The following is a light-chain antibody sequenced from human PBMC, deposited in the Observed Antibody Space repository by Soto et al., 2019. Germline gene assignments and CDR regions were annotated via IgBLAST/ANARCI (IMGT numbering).Light chain of an antibody. J-gene: IGKJ1*01. CDR2: GAS. CDR3: QQYNNWPRT. V-gene: IGKV3-15*01. Sequence: DIVMTQSPVTLSVSPGDRATLSCRASQSVGHNLAWFQQKPGKAPRLLIYGASAGATGIPDRFSGSGFGTEFTLTISSLQSEDLAFYYCQQYNNWPRTFGQGTKVEMK. CDR1: QSVGHN.